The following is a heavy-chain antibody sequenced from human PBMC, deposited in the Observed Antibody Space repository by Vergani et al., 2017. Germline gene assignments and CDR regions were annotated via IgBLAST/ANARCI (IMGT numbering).Heavy chain of an antibody. D-gene: IGHD5-12*01. Sequence: QVQLQESGPGLVKPSETLSLTCTVSGYSISSGYYWGWIRQPPGKGLEWIGSIYHSGSTYYNPSLKSRVTISVDTSKNQFSLKLSSVTAADTAVYYCAREGGREYSGYDHDYWGQGTLVTVSS. V-gene: IGHV4-38-2*02. J-gene: IGHJ4*02. CDR2: IYHSGST. CDR3: AREGGREYSGYDHDY. CDR1: GYSISSGYY.